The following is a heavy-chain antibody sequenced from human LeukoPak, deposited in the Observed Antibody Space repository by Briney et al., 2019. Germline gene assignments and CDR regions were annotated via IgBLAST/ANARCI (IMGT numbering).Heavy chain of an antibody. D-gene: IGHD2-21*02. CDR2: IYPGDSDA. CDR1: GYIFTTYW. CDR3: ARQGRIVVVTTTHDAFDI. J-gene: IGHJ3*02. Sequence: TGASLQISCTGFGYIFTTYWIGWVRQLPGKGLEWMGIIYPGDSDARYSPSLQGQVTISVDKSISTAYLQWSSLKASDTAMYYCARQGRIVVVTTTHDAFDIWGQGTMVTVSS. V-gene: IGHV5-51*01.